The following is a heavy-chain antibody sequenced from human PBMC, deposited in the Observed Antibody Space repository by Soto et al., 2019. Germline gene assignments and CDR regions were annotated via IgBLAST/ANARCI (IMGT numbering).Heavy chain of an antibody. D-gene: IGHD6-19*01. CDR3: AREASVGTSPFSNSGWYGYFDY. Sequence: SETLSLTCTVSGGSISPYYWSWIRHPPGGGLEWIGYIFHTGTPRYSPSLESRVTISVDSSRNQVYLKLTSVTAADTAVYFCAREASVGTSPFSNSGWYGYFDYWGPGALVTV. V-gene: IGHV4-59*01. CDR2: IFHTGTP. J-gene: IGHJ4*02. CDR1: GGSISPYY.